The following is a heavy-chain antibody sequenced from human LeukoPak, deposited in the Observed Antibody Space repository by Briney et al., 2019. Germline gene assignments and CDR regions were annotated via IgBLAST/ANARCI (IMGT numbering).Heavy chain of an antibody. CDR2: MKPNSGNT. V-gene: IGHV1-8*01. CDR1: GYTFTSYD. Sequence: ASVKVSCKASGYTFTSYDINWVRQATGQGLEWMGWMKPNSGNTGYAQKFQGRVTMTRNTSISTAYMELSSLRSEDTAVYYCAREIVVPAANTYYYYYYGMDVWGQGTTVTVSS. D-gene: IGHD2-2*01. CDR3: AREIVVPAANTYYYYYYGMDV. J-gene: IGHJ6*02.